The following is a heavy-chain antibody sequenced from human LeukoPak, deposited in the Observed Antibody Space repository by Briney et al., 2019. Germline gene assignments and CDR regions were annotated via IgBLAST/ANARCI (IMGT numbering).Heavy chain of an antibody. CDR3: AAYYYDSSGYLG. Sequence: SETLSLTCTVSGGSISSSGYYWGWIRHPPGKGLEWIGSISYTGSTYYNPSLKSRVTISVDTSKNQFSLKLTSVTAADTAVYYCAAYYYDSSGYLGCGQGTLVTVSS. V-gene: IGHV4-39*01. CDR2: ISYTGST. D-gene: IGHD3-22*01. J-gene: IGHJ4*02. CDR1: GGSISSSGYY.